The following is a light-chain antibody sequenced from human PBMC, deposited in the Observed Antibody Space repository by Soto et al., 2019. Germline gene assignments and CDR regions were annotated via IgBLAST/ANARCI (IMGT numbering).Light chain of an antibody. Sequence: EIVLTQSPATLSLSPGERATLSCRASQSVSSYLAWYQQKPGQAPRLLIYDASNRATGIPARFSGSGSGTDFTLTISSLEPEDCAVYYCQQRSNWPPEYTFGQGTKLEI. CDR3: QQRSNWPPEYT. J-gene: IGKJ2*01. CDR2: DAS. CDR1: QSVSSY. V-gene: IGKV3-11*01.